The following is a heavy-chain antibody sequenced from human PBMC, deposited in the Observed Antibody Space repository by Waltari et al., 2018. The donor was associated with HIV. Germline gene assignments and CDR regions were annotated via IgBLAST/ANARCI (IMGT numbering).Heavy chain of an antibody. J-gene: IGHJ4*02. V-gene: IGHV4-59*01. CDR2: IYYSGST. Sequence: QVQLQESGPGLVKPSETLSLTCTVPGGSLSSYYWSWIRQPPGKGLEWIGYIYYSGSTNYNPSLKSRVTISVDTSKNQFSLKLSSVTAADTAVYYCARGEGSSSSDYWGQGTLVTVSS. CDR1: GGSLSSYY. CDR3: ARGEGSSSSDY. D-gene: IGHD6-13*01.